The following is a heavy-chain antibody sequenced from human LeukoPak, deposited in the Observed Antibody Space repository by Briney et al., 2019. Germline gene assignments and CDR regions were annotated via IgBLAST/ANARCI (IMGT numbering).Heavy chain of an antibody. D-gene: IGHD2-15*01. CDR1: GGSISSYY. V-gene: IGHV4-59*12. CDR3: ARGRYCSGGSCYSTYGDY. Sequence: SETLPLTCTVSGGSISSYYWSWIRQPPGKGLEWIGYIYYSGSTNYNPSLKSRVTISVDTSKNQFSLKLSSVTAADTAVYYCARGRYCSGGSCYSTYGDYWGQGTLVTVSS. CDR2: IYYSGST. J-gene: IGHJ4*02.